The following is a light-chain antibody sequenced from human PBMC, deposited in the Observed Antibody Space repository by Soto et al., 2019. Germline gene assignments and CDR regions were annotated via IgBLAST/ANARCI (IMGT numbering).Light chain of an antibody. Sequence: DIVMTQFPVSLPVTPGEPASISCKSSQSLLHSHGYNYMDWYLQKPGQSPQLLIYFGSYRASGVPDRFSGSGSGTDFTLSISRVEAEDFGVYYCMQALRTPITFGQGTRLEIK. CDR1: QSLLHSHGYNY. CDR2: FGS. CDR3: MQALRTPIT. J-gene: IGKJ5*01. V-gene: IGKV2-28*01.